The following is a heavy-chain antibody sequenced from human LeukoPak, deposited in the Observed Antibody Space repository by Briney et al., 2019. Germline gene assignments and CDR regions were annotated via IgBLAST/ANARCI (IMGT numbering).Heavy chain of an antibody. CDR2: ISYDGSNK. D-gene: IGHD1-26*01. V-gene: IGHV3-30*03. CDR1: GFTFSSYG. Sequence: GGSLRLSCAASGFTFSSYGMHWVRQAPGKGLEWVAVISYDGSNKYYADSVKGRFTISRDNSKNTLYLQMNSLRAEDTAVYYCARDLDSGSYYLVLSAWFDPWGQGTLVTVSS. J-gene: IGHJ5*02. CDR3: ARDLDSGSYYLVLSAWFDP.